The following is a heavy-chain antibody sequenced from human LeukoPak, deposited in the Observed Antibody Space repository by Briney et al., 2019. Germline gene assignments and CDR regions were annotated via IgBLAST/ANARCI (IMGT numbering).Heavy chain of an antibody. J-gene: IGHJ5*02. CDR1: GGSFRGYY. CDR2: INHYGST. CDR3: ARGCLDGSGGTYFNWFDP. V-gene: IGHV4-34*01. D-gene: IGHD1-26*01. Sequence: SETLSLTCGVYGGSFRGYYWSWIRQPPGKGLEWIGEINHYGSTDYNPSLKSRVTMSVDTSKNQFSLKLTSVTAADTAVYYCARGCLDGSGGTYFNWFDPWGQGTLVTVSS.